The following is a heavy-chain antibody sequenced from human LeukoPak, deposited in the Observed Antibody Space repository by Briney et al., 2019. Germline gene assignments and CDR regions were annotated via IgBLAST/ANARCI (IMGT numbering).Heavy chain of an antibody. Sequence: ASVKVSCKASGYTFTSYDINWVRQAAGQGLEWRGWMNPNSGNTGYAQKFQGRVTMTRNTSITTAYMDLSSLRSEDTAVYYCARGHSAYFRGQWLVFRGFDYWGQGTLVTVSS. CDR3: ARGHSAYFRGQWLVFRGFDY. J-gene: IGHJ4*02. D-gene: IGHD6-19*01. CDR1: GYTFTSYD. V-gene: IGHV1-8*01. CDR2: MNPNSGNT.